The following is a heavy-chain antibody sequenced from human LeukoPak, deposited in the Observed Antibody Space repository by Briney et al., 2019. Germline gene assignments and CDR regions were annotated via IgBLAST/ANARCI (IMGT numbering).Heavy chain of an antibody. D-gene: IGHD3-16*02. CDR1: GGSFSGYY. V-gene: IGHV4-34*01. Sequence: SETLSLTCAVYGGSFSGYYWSWIRQPPGKGLEWIGEINHSGSTNYNPSLKSRVTISVDTSKNQFSLKLSSVTAADTAVHYCARGAYDYVWGSYRYPNPFFDYWGQGTLVTVSS. J-gene: IGHJ4*02. CDR3: ARGAYDYVWGSYRYPNPFFDY. CDR2: INHSGST.